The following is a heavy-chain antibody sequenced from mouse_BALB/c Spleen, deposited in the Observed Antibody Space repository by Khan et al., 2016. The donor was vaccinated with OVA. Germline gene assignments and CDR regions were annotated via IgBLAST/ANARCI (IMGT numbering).Heavy chain of an antibody. CDR1: GFSLTSYG. D-gene: IGHD2-13*01. J-gene: IGHJ1*01. V-gene: IGHV2-2*02. CDR3: ARNGDYVHWYFDV. Sequence: QVQLQQPGPGLVQPSQSLSITCTVSGFSLTSYGVHWVRQSPGKGLEWLGVIWSGGTTDSNAAFISRLSISKDNSKSQVFFKMNSLQANDTAIYYCARNGDYVHWYFDVWGAGTTVTVSS. CDR2: IWSGGTT.